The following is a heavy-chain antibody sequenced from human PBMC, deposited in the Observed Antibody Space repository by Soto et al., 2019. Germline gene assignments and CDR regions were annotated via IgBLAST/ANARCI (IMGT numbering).Heavy chain of an antibody. V-gene: IGHV3-33*01. J-gene: IGHJ4*02. CDR2: IWYDGSNE. Sequence: QVQLVESGGGVVQPGESLRLSCAASGFTFRNYAMHWVRQAPGKGLDWVSSIWYDGSNEKYADSVKGRFGISRDNSVNTLYLQMNSLRAEDTAVYYCASGSLCSDGSCYLSPDYWGQGSLVTVSS. CDR3: ASGSLCSDGSCYLSPDY. CDR1: GFTFRNYA. D-gene: IGHD2-15*01.